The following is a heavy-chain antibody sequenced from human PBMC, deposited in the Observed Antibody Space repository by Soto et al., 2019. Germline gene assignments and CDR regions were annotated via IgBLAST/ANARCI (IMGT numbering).Heavy chain of an antibody. Sequence: EVQLLESGGGLVQPGGSLRLSCAASGFTFSNYAVTWVRQAPGKGLEWVSTISGSGGSTYYAYSVKGRSTISRNNSKKSLDMKMNSLRAGDTSVYYCAKEQGISWEEIDYWGQGTLGTVSS. CDR2: ISGSGGST. V-gene: IGHV3-23*01. D-gene: IGHD1-26*01. CDR3: AKEQGISWEEIDY. J-gene: IGHJ4*02. CDR1: GFTFSNYA.